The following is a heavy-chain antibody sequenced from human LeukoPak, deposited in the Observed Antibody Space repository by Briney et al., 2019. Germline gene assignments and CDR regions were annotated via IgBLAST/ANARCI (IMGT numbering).Heavy chain of an antibody. CDR1: GYSFTIYW. Sequence: GESLKISCKVSGYSFTIYWIGWVRQMSGKGLEWMGIIYPGDSDTRYSPSFQGQVTISADKSISTAYLQWSSLKASDTAMYYCARLKMAAASTGVFDYWGQGTLVTVSS. CDR2: IYPGDSDT. J-gene: IGHJ4*02. V-gene: IGHV5-51*01. CDR3: ARLKMAAASTGVFDY. D-gene: IGHD6-13*01.